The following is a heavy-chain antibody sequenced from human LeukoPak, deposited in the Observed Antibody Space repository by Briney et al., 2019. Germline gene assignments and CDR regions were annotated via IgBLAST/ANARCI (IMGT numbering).Heavy chain of an antibody. Sequence: GGSLRLSCAASGLTFTSYAMSWVRQAPGKGPEWVSGISESGGSTYYVDSVKGRFTISRDNSKNTVYLQMNSLRAEDTAIYYCAKGGVRPVTTGDYWGQGTLVTVSS. CDR3: AKGGVRPVTTGDY. D-gene: IGHD4-17*01. V-gene: IGHV3-23*01. J-gene: IGHJ4*02. CDR1: GLTFTSYA. CDR2: ISESGGST.